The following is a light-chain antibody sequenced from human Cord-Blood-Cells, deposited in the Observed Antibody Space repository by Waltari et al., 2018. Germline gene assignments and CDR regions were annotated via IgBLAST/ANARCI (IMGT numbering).Light chain of an antibody. CDR3: QQYYSTPYT. CDR1: QSVLYSSNNKNY. V-gene: IGKV4-1*01. Sequence: DIVMTQYPASLAVSLGERATINCKSSQSVLYSSNNKNYLAWYQQKPGQPPKLLIYWASTRESGVPDRFSGSGSGTDFTLTISSLQAEDVAVYYCQQYYSTPYTFGQGTKLEIK. CDR2: WAS. J-gene: IGKJ2*01.